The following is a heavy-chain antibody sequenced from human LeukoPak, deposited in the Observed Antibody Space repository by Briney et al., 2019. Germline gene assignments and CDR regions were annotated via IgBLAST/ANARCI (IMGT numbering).Heavy chain of an antibody. CDR1: GFTVSSNY. V-gene: IGHV3-66*01. CDR2: IYSGGST. D-gene: IGHD5-18*01. J-gene: IGHJ4*02. CDR3: ARGPVGYSYGPFDY. Sequence: GGSLRLSCAASGFTVSSNYMSWVRQAPGKGLEWVSVIYSGGSTYYADSVKGRFTISRDNAKNSLYLQMNSLRAEDTAVYYCARGPVGYSYGPFDYWGQGTLVTVSS.